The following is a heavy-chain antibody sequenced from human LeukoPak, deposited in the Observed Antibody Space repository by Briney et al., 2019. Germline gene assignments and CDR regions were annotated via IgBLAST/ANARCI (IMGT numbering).Heavy chain of an antibody. J-gene: IGHJ4*02. CDR2: ISYDGSNK. CDR3: AKDALWFGELFWYDY. Sequence: GGSLRLSCAASGFTFSSYGMHWVRQAPGKGLEWVAVISYDGSNKYYADSVKGRFTISRDNSKNTLYLQMKSLRAEDTAVYYCAKDALWFGELFWYDYWGQGTLVTVSS. D-gene: IGHD3-10*01. CDR1: GFTFSSYG. V-gene: IGHV3-30*18.